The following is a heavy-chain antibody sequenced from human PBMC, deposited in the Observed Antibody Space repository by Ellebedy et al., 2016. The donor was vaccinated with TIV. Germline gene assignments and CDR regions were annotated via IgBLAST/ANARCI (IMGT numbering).Heavy chain of an antibody. J-gene: IGHJ2*01. D-gene: IGHD3-16*01. V-gene: IGHV1-24*01. CDR2: FDPEDGET. CDR1: GYTLTELS. Sequence: AASVKASCKVSGYTLTELSIHWVRQAPGKGLEWMGGFDPEDGETIYAQKVQGRVTMTEDTSTDTAYMELSSLRSEDTAVYYCVTDLEDGNYVRFFDLWGRGTLVTVSS. CDR3: VTDLEDGNYVRFFDL.